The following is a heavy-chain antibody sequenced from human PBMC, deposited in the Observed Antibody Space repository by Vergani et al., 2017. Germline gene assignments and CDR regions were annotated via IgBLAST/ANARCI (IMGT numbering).Heavy chain of an antibody. D-gene: IGHD3-22*01. J-gene: IGHJ4*02. V-gene: IGHV3-48*01. CDR3: ARAAYFYDSIVYYSVIDY. Sequence: EVQLVESGGGLVQPGGSLRLSCAASGFTFSSYGMNWVRQAPGKGLEWVSYISSSRSTIYYVDSVKGRFTISRDNAKNSLYLQMNSLRAEDTAVYYCARAAYFYDSIVYYSVIDYWGQGTLVTVSS. CDR2: ISSSRSTI. CDR1: GFTFSSYG.